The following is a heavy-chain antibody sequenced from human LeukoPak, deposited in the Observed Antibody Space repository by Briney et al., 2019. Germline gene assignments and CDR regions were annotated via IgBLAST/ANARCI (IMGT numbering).Heavy chain of an antibody. D-gene: IGHD6-6*01. V-gene: IGHV3-66*02. CDR3: AGGGEAARSLHY. CDR2: IYNGGTT. Sequence: PGGSLRLSCAASGFTFSSYWMSWVRQAPGKGLEWVSVIYNGGTTYYADSVKGRFTISRDNSKSTLFVYLQMNSLRTDDTAVYYCAGGGEAARSLHYWGQGTLVTVSS. CDR1: GFTFSSYW. J-gene: IGHJ4*02.